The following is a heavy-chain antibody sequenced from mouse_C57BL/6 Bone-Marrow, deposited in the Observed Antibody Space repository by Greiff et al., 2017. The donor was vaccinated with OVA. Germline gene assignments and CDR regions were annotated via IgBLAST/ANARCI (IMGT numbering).Heavy chain of an antibody. V-gene: IGHV5-4*01. D-gene: IGHD1-2*01. CDR3: AREYYGFEGYFDV. CDR1: GFTFSSYA. CDR2: ISDGGSYT. J-gene: IGHJ1*03. Sequence: DVKLVESGGGLVKPGGSLKLSCAASGFTFSSYAMSWVRQTPEKRLEWVATISDGGSYTYYPDNVKGRFTISRDNAKNNLYLQMSHLKSEDTAMYYCAREYYGFEGYFDVWGTGTTVTVSS.